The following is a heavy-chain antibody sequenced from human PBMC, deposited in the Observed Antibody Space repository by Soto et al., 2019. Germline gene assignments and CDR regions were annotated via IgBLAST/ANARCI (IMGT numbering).Heavy chain of an antibody. V-gene: IGHV4-34*01. D-gene: IGHD3-9*01. J-gene: IGHJ4*01. CDR1: SGSFSGYY. CDR2: INHSGST. Sequence: PSETLSLTCAVYSGSFSGYYWSWIRQSPGKGLEWIGEINHSGSTNYNPSLKSRVTISADTSKNQVSLKLRSVTAADTAVYYCARRVYYDILTGWYFDYWGHGTLVTVSS. CDR3: ARRVYYDILTGWYFDY.